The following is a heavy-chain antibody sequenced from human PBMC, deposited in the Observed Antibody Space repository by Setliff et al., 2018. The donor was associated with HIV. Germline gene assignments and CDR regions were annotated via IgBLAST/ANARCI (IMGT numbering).Heavy chain of an antibody. D-gene: IGHD3-10*01. CDR3: ARRAGSDYFTRFDY. CDR2: VYHTGST. J-gene: IGHJ4*02. V-gene: IGHV4-4*02. Sequence: SETLSLTCAVSGVSISDNNWWSWVRQPPGKGLEWIGEVYHTGSTNLNPSLKSRVTISIDKAKNQISLRLTSVTAADTAVYYCARRAGSDYFTRFDYWGKGTMVTVSS. CDR1: GVSISDNNW.